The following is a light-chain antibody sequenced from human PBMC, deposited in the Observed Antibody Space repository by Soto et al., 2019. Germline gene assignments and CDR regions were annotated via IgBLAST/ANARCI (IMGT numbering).Light chain of an antibody. J-gene: IGKJ5*01. V-gene: IGKV1-9*01. CDR1: QGISSY. CDR2: AAS. CDR3: QQLKSYPIT. Sequence: DIQLTQSPSFLSASVGDRVTITCRASQGISSYLAWYQQKPGKAPKLLIYAASTLQSGVPSRFSGSGSGTEFTLTISSLQPEDVATYYCQQLKSYPITFGQGTRLAIK.